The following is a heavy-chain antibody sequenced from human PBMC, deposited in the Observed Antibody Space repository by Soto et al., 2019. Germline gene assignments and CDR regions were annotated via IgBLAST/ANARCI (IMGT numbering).Heavy chain of an antibody. CDR1: GGSIRSYC. D-gene: IGHD3-22*01. CDR3: AGGWSIVVATRRLMDV. CDR2: ICNSGPT. V-gene: IGHV4-59*03. Sequence: QVQLQESGPTLVKPSETLSLTCTVSGGSIRSYCWTWIRQPPGEGLEWIGCICNSGPTNYNPSLKSRVAISLVTPKYQFSLQLSSVTVADTALYSCAGGWSIVVATRRLMDVWGKGTTVTVSS. J-gene: IGHJ6*03.